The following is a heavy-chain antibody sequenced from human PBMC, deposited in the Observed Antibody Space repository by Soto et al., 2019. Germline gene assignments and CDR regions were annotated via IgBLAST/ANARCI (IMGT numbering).Heavy chain of an antibody. D-gene: IGHD3-3*01. CDR1: GGSISSSGYS. V-gene: IGHV4-30-2*01. Sequence: SETLSLTCAVYGGSISSSGYSWSWIRQPPGKGLEWIGYIYHSGSTYYNPSLKSRVTISVDRSNNQFSLKLSSVTAADTAVYYCARERDYDFWTGQTLYYYGMDVWGQGTPVTVS. CDR3: ARERDYDFWTGQTLYYYGMDV. J-gene: IGHJ6*02. CDR2: IYHSGST.